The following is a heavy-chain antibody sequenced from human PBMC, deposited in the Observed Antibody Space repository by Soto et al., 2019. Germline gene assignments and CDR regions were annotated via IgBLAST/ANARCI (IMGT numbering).Heavy chain of an antibody. CDR1: GYSFTSYW. V-gene: IGHV5-51*01. Sequence: PGESLKISCKGSGYSFTSYWIGWVRQMPGKGLEWMGIIYPGDSDTRYSPSFQGQVTISADKSISTAYLQWSSLKASDTAMYYCARQKLEATPYYYYGMDVWGQGTKVTVSS. CDR2: IYPGDSDT. J-gene: IGHJ6*02. CDR3: ARQKLEATPYYYYGMDV. D-gene: IGHD3-3*01.